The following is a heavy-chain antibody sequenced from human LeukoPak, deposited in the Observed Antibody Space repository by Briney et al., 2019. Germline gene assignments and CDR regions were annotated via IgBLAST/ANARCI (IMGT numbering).Heavy chain of an antibody. CDR2: ITPLFGTA. CDR3: ARSSMIVAHYGMDV. CDR1: GGTFSKYS. D-gene: IGHD3-22*01. V-gene: IGHV1-69*05. Sequence: SVKVSCKASGGTFSKYSISWVRQRPGQGLEWMGGITPLFGTANYAQKFQGRVTITRDTSASTAYMELSSLRSEDTAVYYCARSSMIVAHYGMDVWGQGTTVTVSS. J-gene: IGHJ6*02.